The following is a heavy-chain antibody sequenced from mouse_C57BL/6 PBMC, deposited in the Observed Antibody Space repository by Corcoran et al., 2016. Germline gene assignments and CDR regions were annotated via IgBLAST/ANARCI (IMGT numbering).Heavy chain of an antibody. V-gene: IGHV9-3*01. CDR2: INTYSGVP. CDR1: GYTFTTYG. D-gene: IGHD3-3*01. Sequence: QIQLVQSGPELKKPGETVKISCKASGYTFTTYGMSWVKQAPGKGLKWMGWINTYSGVPTYADDFKGRFVFSLETSASTAYLQINNLKNEDTATYFCARRGDEGWFAYWGQGTLVTVSA. J-gene: IGHJ3*01. CDR3: ARRGDEGWFAY.